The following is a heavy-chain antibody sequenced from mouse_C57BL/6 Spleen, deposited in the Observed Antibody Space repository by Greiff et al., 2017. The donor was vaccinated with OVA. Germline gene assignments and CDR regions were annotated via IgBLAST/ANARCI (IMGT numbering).Heavy chain of an antibody. J-gene: IGHJ3*01. CDR3: ARKLLAY. D-gene: IGHD2-1*01. CDR2: ISSGSSTI. Sequence: EVKLMESGGGLVKPGGSLKLSCAASGFTFSDYGMHWVRQAPEKGLEWVAYISSGSSTIYYADTVKGRFTISRDNAKNTLFLQMTSLRSEDTAMYYCARKLLAYWGQGTLVTVSA. V-gene: IGHV5-17*01. CDR1: GFTFSDYG.